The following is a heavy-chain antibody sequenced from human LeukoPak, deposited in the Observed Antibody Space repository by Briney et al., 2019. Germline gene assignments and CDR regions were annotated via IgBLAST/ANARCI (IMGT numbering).Heavy chain of an antibody. Sequence: EASVKVSCKASGYTFTGYYMHWVRQAPGQGLEWMGWINPNSGGTNYAQKFQGRVTITRDTSISTAYMELSRLRSDDTAVYYCARDRQLSFGVVIPRWFDPWGQGTLVTVSS. CDR3: ARDRQLSFGVVIPRWFDP. CDR2: INPNSGGT. V-gene: IGHV1-2*02. J-gene: IGHJ5*02. CDR1: GYTFTGYY. D-gene: IGHD3-3*01.